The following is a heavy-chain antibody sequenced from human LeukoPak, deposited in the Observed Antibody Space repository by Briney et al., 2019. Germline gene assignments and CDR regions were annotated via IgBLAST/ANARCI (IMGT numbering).Heavy chain of an antibody. CDR2: INAGNGNT. CDR3: ARDKKLGYCSSTSCAPFDY. CDR1: GYTFTSYA. J-gene: IGHJ4*02. Sequence: ASVKVSCKASGYTFTSYAMYWVRQAPGQGLEWMGWINAGNGNTKYSQKFQGRVTITRDTSASTAYMELSSLRTEDTAVYYCARDKKLGYCSSTSCAPFDYWGQGTPVTVSS. V-gene: IGHV1-3*01. D-gene: IGHD2-2*01.